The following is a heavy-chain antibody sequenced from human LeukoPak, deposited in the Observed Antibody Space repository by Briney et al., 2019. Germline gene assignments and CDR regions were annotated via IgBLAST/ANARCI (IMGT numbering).Heavy chain of an antibody. CDR1: GGSISSGSYY. CDR2: IYTSGST. D-gene: IGHD2-21*02. CDR3: ARTMCGGDCYSNAYYFDY. V-gene: IGHV4-61*02. Sequence: SETLSLTCTVSGGSISSGSYYWSWIRQPAGKGLEWIGRIYTSGSTNYNPSLKSRVTISVDTSKNQFSLKLSSVTAADTAVYYCARTMCGGDCYSNAYYFDYWGQGTLVTVPS. J-gene: IGHJ4*02.